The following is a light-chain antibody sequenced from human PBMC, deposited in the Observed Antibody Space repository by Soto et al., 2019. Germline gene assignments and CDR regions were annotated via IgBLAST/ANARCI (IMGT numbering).Light chain of an antibody. Sequence: DIQMTQSPSSLSASVGDRVTITCRAIHTISNYLNWFQQKPGKAPKLLIYAASSLQSGVPSRFSGSGSGTDFTLTISSLQPEDFATYYCQQFNNYLSTFGQGTRLEIK. V-gene: IGKV1-39*01. CDR3: QQFNNYLST. CDR2: AAS. J-gene: IGKJ5*01. CDR1: HTISNY.